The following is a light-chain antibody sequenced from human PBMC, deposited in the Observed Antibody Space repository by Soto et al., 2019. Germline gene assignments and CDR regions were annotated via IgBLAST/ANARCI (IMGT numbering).Light chain of an antibody. V-gene: IGLV2-8*01. CDR2: EVS. Sequence: QSVLTQPPSASGSPGQSVTISCTGTSSDVGGYNYVSWYQQHPGKAPKLMIYEVSKRPSGVPDRFSGSKSGNTASLTVSGLQAEEEAGYYCSSYAGSNNVFGTGTKVTDL. CDR3: SSYAGSNNV. J-gene: IGLJ1*01. CDR1: SSDVGGYNY.